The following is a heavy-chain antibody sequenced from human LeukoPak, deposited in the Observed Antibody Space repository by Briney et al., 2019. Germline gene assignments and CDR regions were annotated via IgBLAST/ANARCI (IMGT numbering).Heavy chain of an antibody. CDR1: GFTFTSYS. CDR3: AREDLDYGDPVD. V-gene: IGHV3-48*04. Sequence: GGSLRLSCAASGFTFTSYSMNWVRQAPGKGLEWISYISSSSSTIYYADSVKGRFTISRDNAKNSLYLQMNSLRAEDTAVYYCAREDLDYGDPVDWGQGTLVTVSS. CDR2: ISSSSSTI. J-gene: IGHJ4*02. D-gene: IGHD4-17*01.